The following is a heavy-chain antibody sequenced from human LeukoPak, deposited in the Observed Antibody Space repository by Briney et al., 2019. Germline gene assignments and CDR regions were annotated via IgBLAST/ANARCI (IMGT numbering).Heavy chain of an antibody. CDR3: AMYYYDTSGPYVGAFDI. Sequence: ASVKVSCKASGYALTNYDINWVRQATGQGLEWMGWMNPNSGNTGYAQKFQGRVTMTRNTSISTAYMELSSLRSEDTAMYYCAMYYYDTSGPYVGAFDIWGQGTMVTVSS. CDR2: MNPNSGNT. J-gene: IGHJ3*02. D-gene: IGHD3-22*01. CDR1: GYALTNYD. V-gene: IGHV1-8*01.